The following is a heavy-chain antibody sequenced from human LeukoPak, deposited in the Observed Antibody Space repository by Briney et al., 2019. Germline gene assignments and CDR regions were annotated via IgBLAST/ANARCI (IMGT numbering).Heavy chain of an antibody. CDR3: ARGGPWLDLDY. V-gene: IGHV4-59*01. CDR1: GGSISSYY. D-gene: IGHD6-19*01. Sequence: PSETLSLTCTVSGGSISSYYWSWIRQPPGKGLEWIGYIYYSGSTNYNPSLKSRVTMSVDTSKNQFSLKLSSVTAADTAVYYCARGGPWLDLDYRGQGTLVTVSS. CDR2: IYYSGST. J-gene: IGHJ4*02.